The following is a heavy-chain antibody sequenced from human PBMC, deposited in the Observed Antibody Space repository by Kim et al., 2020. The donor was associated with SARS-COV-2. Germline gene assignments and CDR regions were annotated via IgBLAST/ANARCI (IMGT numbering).Heavy chain of an antibody. CDR3: ARDGNNVGNSDY. Sequence: GGSLRLSCAASGFGFSSYNMDWVRQAPGRGLEWVSYINRDSSIIYYVDSVRGRFTISRDNAKNSLYLQMDSLRDEDTATYFCARDGNNVGNSDYWGQGT. CDR2: INRDSSII. J-gene: IGHJ4*02. V-gene: IGHV3-48*02. D-gene: IGHD1-1*01. CDR1: GFGFSSYN.